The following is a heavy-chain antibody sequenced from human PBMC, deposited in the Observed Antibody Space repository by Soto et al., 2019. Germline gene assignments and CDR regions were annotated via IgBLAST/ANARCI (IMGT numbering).Heavy chain of an antibody. J-gene: IGHJ6*02. CDR3: ARVAFENYHDMWSGSTSSALDV. CDR1: GGSMRGYS. Sequence: ETLSLTCKVSGGSMRGYSWSWIRQTPGEGLEWIGYVSHSGRTGYSPSLKNRVTISLDMSKNHFALHVNSVDPADTAVYYCARVAFENYHDMWSGSTSSALDVWGQGTTVTVSS. D-gene: IGHD3-3*01. V-gene: IGHV4-59*13. CDR2: VSHSGRT.